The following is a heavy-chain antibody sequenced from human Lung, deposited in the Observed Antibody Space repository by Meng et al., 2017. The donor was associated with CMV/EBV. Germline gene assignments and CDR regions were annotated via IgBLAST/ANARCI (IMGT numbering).Heavy chain of an antibody. CDR3: ARARSSGWYLAYYFDY. J-gene: IGHJ4*02. D-gene: IGHD6-19*01. V-gene: IGHV1-18*01. CDR1: GYTFTSYG. Sequence: ASVKVSCKASGYTFTSYGISWVRQAPGQGLEWMGWISAYNGNTNYAQKLQGRVTMTTDTSTSTAYMELSSLRSEDTAVYYCARARSSGWYLAYYFDYWGQGTLVTVSS. CDR2: ISAYNGNT.